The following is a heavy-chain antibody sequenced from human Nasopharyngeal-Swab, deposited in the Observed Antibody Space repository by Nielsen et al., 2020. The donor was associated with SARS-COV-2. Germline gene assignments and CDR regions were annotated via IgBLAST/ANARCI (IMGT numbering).Heavy chain of an antibody. CDR2: INPNSGGT. CDR3: ARARYSSGWYVDY. Sequence: ASVKVSCKTSGYTFTGYYMHWVRQAPGQGLEWMGRINPNSGGTNYAQKFQGRVTMTRDTSISTAYMELSRLRSDDTAVYYCARARYSSGWYVDYWGQGTLVTVSP. J-gene: IGHJ4*02. V-gene: IGHV1-2*06. CDR1: GYTFTGYY. D-gene: IGHD6-19*01.